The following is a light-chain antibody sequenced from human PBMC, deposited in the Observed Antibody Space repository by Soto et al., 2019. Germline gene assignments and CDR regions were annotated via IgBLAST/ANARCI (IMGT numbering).Light chain of an antibody. CDR1: SSNIGAGYD. V-gene: IGLV1-40*01. Sequence: QSVLTQPPSVSGAPGQRVTISCTGSSSNIGAGYDVHWYQHLPGTTPKLLINGHTNGPSGVSERFSASKSGTSASLTITGLQAEDEADYYCQSYDSTLDARYVFGTGTKLTVL. CDR3: QSYDSTLDARYV. CDR2: GHT. J-gene: IGLJ1*01.